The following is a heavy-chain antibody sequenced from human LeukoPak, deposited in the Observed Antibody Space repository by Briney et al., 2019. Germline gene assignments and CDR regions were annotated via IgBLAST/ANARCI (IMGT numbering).Heavy chain of an antibody. J-gene: IGHJ4*02. D-gene: IGHD2/OR15-2a*01. CDR1: GGPITNDNYH. Sequence: SETLSLTCTVSGGPITNDNYHWPRIPQSPGEGLEWIATNYYGGNTYYNPSLQSRVTISVDTSKNQFSLKLYSVTAADTAVYYCARRSPSMTFDYWGQGTLVTVSS. CDR3: ARRSPSMTFDY. V-gene: IGHV4-39*01. CDR2: NYYGGNT.